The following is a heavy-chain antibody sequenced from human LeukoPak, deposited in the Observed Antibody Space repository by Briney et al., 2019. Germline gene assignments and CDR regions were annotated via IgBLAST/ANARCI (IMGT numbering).Heavy chain of an antibody. Sequence: PETLSLTCAVYGGSFSGYYWSWIRQPPGKGLEWIGEINHSGSTNYNPSLKSRVTISVDTSKNQFSLKLSPVTAADTAVYYCARGPKYYDFWSGYPHYDYWGQGTLVTVSS. CDR1: GGSFSGYY. D-gene: IGHD3-3*01. V-gene: IGHV4-34*01. CDR3: ARGPKYYDFWSGYPHYDY. J-gene: IGHJ4*02. CDR2: INHSGST.